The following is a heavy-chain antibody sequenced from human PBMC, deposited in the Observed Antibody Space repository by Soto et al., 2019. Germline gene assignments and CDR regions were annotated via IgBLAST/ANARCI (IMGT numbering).Heavy chain of an antibody. CDR2: ISAYNGNT. J-gene: IGHJ4*02. V-gene: IGHV1-18*01. Sequence: ASVKVSCKASGYTFTSYGISWVRQAPGQGLEWMGWISAYNGNTNYAQKLQGRVTMTTDTSTSTAYMELRGLRSDDTAVYYCARDGYCTNGLCYTADYWGQGTLVTVSS. CDR3: ARDGYCTNGLCYTADY. D-gene: IGHD2-8*01. CDR1: GYTFTSYG.